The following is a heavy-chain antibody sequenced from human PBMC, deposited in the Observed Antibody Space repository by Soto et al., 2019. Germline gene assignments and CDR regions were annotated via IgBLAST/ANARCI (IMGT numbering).Heavy chain of an antibody. CDR3: ARGRYDFWGGDYAYYFDY. Sequence: SETLSLTCTVSGGSISGGDYYWSWIRQPPGKGLEWIGYIYYSGSTYYNPSLKSRVTISVDTSKNQFSLKLSSVTAAATAVYYCARGRYDFWGGDYAYYFDYWGQGTLVTVSS. D-gene: IGHD3-3*01. V-gene: IGHV4-30-4*01. CDR2: IYYSGST. J-gene: IGHJ4*02. CDR1: GGSISGGDYY.